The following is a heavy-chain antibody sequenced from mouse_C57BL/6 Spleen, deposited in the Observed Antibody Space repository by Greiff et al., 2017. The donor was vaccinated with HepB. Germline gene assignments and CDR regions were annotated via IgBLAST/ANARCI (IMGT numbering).Heavy chain of an antibody. V-gene: IGHV1-69*01. D-gene: IGHD2-3*01. Sequence: QVQLQQPGAELVMPGASVKLSCKASGYTFTSYWMHWVKQRPGQGLEWIGEIDPSDSYTNYNQKFKGKSTLTVDKSSSTAYMQRSSLTSEDSAVYYCARANDGSFAYWGQGTLVTVSA. CDR3: ARANDGSFAY. CDR1: GYTFTSYW. J-gene: IGHJ3*01. CDR2: IDPSDSYT.